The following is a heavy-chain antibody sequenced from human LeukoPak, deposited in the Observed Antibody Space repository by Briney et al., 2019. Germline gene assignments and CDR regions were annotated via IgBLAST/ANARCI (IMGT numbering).Heavy chain of an antibody. CDR1: GFTVSSKY. V-gene: IGHV3-53*01. CDR2: IHSDGST. J-gene: IGHJ4*02. CDR3: AGSKYYYDSSDPSDY. Sequence: GGSLRLSCAASGFTVSSKYMSWVRQAPGKGLEWVSLIHSDGSTYYADSVKGRFTVSTDNFKNTLFLQMNSLRAEDTAVYYCAGSKYYYDSSDPSDYWGQGTLVTVSS. D-gene: IGHD3-22*01.